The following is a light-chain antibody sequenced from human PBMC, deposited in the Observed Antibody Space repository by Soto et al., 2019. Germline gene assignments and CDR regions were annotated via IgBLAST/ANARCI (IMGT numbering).Light chain of an antibody. CDR1: QSVSSY. V-gene: IGKV3-11*01. J-gene: IGKJ4*01. CDR3: QQRSDWPLP. CDR2: DAS. Sequence: PGERATLSCRASQSVSSYFAWYQQKPGQAPRLLIYDASTRAAGIPARFSGSGSGTDFTLTISSLEPEDFAVYYCQQRSDWPLPFGGGTKVDIK.